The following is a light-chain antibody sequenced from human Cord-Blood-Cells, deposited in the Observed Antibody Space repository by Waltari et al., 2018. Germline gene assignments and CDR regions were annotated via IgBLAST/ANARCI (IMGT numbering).Light chain of an antibody. CDR3: CSYAGSSTLV. Sequence: QSALTQPASVSGSPGQSITISCTGTSSDVGSYNLVSWYQQHPGNAPKLMIYEVSKRPSGVSNRCSGSKSGNTASLTISGLQADDEADYYCCSYAGSSTLVFGGGTKLTVL. J-gene: IGLJ3*02. V-gene: IGLV2-23*02. CDR1: SSDVGSYNL. CDR2: EVS.